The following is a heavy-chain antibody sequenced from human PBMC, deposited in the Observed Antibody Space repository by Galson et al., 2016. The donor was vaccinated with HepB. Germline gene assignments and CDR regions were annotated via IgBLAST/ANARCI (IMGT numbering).Heavy chain of an antibody. CDR1: GGSFSSYY. CDR3: ARIVLRYYAWTPEDGYDV. CDR2: IKHTGAT. V-gene: IGHV4-34*01. Sequence: SETLSLTCGVSGGSFSSYYWGWIRQPPGKGLEWIGEIKHTGATNYNPSLSSRATISVDPSKDQFSLNLKNVTAADTAVYYCARIVLRYYAWTPEDGYDVWGQGTMVAVSS. D-gene: IGHD3-10*01. J-gene: IGHJ3*01.